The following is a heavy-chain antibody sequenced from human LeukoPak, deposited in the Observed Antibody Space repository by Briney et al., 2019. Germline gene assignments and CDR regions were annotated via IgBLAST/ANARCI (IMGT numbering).Heavy chain of an antibody. CDR3: ARQPAWTHSHFDY. D-gene: IGHD1-1*01. V-gene: IGHV4-39*01. J-gene: IGHJ4*02. CDR2: IYHSGNT. Sequence: SETLSLTCIVSGGSFSSSAYYWGWIRQPPGEGLQWIGSIYHSGNTYYNSSLKSRVTISVDTSTSQFSLRLSSVTAADTAIYYWARQPAWTHSHFDYWGQGTLVTVSS. CDR1: GGSFSSSAYY.